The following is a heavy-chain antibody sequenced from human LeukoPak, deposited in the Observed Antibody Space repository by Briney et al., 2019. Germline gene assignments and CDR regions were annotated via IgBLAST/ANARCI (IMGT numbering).Heavy chain of an antibody. D-gene: IGHD6-13*01. CDR3: ARVRQQLVHDAFDI. CDR2: IWYDGSNK. CDR1: GFTFSGYG. J-gene: IGHJ3*02. V-gene: IGHV3-33*01. Sequence: GRSLRLSCAASGFTFSGYGMHWVRQAPGKGLEWVAVIWYDGSNKYYADSVKGRFTISRDNSKNTLYLQMNSLRAEDTAVYYCARVRQQLVHDAFDIWGQGTMVTVSS.